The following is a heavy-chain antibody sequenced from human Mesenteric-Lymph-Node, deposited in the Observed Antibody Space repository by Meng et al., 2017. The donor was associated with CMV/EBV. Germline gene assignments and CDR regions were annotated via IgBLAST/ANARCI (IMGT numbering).Heavy chain of an antibody. V-gene: IGHV3-53*01. Sequence: GESLKISCAVSGITVSSNYMSWVRQAPGKGLEWVSVIYSGGSTYYADSVKGRFTISRDNSKNTLYLQMNSLRAEDTAVYYCARDLGSTSCYPPRGMDVWGQGTTVTVSS. CDR2: IYSGGST. J-gene: IGHJ6*02. CDR1: GITVSSNY. CDR3: ARDLGSTSCYPPRGMDV. D-gene: IGHD2-2*01.